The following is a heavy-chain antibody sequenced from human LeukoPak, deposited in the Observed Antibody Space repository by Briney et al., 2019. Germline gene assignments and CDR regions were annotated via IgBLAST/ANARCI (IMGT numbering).Heavy chain of an antibody. V-gene: IGHV3-21*04. Sequence: KPGGSLRLSCAASGFTFSTYSMNWVRQAPGKGLEWVSSISSSSSYKYYADSVKGRFTISRDNAKNSLYLQMNSLRAEDTAIYYCAKVTYGSGTYGAFDLWGQGNLVTVSS. J-gene: IGHJ4*02. CDR3: AKVTYGSGTYGAFDL. D-gene: IGHD3-10*01. CDR2: ISSSSSYK. CDR1: GFTFSTYS.